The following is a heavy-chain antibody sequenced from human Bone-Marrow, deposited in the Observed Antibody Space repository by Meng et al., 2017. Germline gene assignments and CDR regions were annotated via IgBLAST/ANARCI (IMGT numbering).Heavy chain of an antibody. D-gene: IGHD6-19*01. CDR1: GVTFSSYG. CDR2: IWYDGSNK. J-gene: IGHJ4*02. Sequence: VELVESGGGVVQPGRSLRLACAASGVTFSSYGMHWVRQAPGKGLEWVAVIWYDGSNKYYADSVKGRFTISRDNSKNTLYLQMNSLRAEDTAVYYCARDLGQQWLILDYWGQGTLVTVSS. CDR3: ARDLGQQWLILDY. V-gene: IGHV3-33*01.